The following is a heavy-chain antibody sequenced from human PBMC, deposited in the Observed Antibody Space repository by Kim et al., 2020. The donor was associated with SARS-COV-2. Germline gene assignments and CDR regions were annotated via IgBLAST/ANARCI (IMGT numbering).Heavy chain of an antibody. V-gene: IGHV3-48*04. Sequence: GGSLRLSCAASGFTFSSYSMNWVRQTPGKGLEWVSYIGGSGSTIYYADSVKGRFTISRDNAKNSLYLQMNSLRAEDAAVYFCARLYCSGGSCYSGDAFDISGQGRMVTVSS. CDR3: ARLYCSGGSCYSGDAFDI. CDR1: GFTFSSYS. D-gene: IGHD2-15*01. J-gene: IGHJ3*02. CDR2: IGGSGSTI.